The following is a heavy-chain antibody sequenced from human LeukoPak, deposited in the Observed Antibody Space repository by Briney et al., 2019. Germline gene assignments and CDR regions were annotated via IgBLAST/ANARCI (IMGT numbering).Heavy chain of an antibody. V-gene: IGHV4-34*01. J-gene: IGHJ4*02. CDR3: ARLPQLYYYGSGSYYNY. CDR2: INHSGST. D-gene: IGHD3-10*01. Sequence: SETLSLTCAVYGGPFSGYYWSWIRQPPGKGLEWIGEINHSGSTNYNPSLKSRVTISVDTSKNQFSLKLSSVTAADTAVYYCARLPQLYYYGSGSYYNYWGQGTLVTVSS. CDR1: GGPFSGYY.